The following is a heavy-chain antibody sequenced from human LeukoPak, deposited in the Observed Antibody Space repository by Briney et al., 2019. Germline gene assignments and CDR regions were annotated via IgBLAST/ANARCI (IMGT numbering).Heavy chain of an antibody. CDR1: GFTFNTYT. Sequence: GGSLRLSCAASGFTFNTYTMNWVRQAPGKGLEWVSYISGSSGIIDYADSVKGRFTISRDNSKNTLYLQMNSLRAEDTAFYYCARYDSGAYYHPWGQGTLVTVSS. CDR3: ARYDSGAYYHP. CDR2: ISGSSGII. J-gene: IGHJ5*02. D-gene: IGHD3-22*01. V-gene: IGHV3-48*01.